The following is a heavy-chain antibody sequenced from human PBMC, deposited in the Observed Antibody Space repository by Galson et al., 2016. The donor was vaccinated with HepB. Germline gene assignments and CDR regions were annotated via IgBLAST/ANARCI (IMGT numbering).Heavy chain of an antibody. Sequence: CAISGDSVSSTSAAWHWVRQSPSRGLEWLGRTYYRSKWYNDYAASVRSRITINPDTSRNQFSLQLNSVTPEDTAVYYCLSGWYFDTWGQGTQVTVSS. D-gene: IGHD6-19*01. V-gene: IGHV6-1*01. CDR1: GDSVSSTSAA. CDR3: LSGWYFDT. J-gene: IGHJ4*02. CDR2: TYYRSKWYN.